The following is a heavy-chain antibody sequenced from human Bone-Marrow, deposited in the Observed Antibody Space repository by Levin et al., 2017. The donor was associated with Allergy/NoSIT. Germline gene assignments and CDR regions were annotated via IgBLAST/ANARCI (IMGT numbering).Heavy chain of an antibody. Sequence: SETLSLTCTVSGGSISSGDYYWSWIRQPPGKGLEWIGYIYYSGSTYYNPSLKSRVTISVDTSKNQFSLELSSVTASDTAVYYCARDHPGTYGMDVWGQGTTVTVSS. CDR2: IYYSGST. CDR1: GGSISSGDYY. J-gene: IGHJ6*02. D-gene: IGHD3-10*01. V-gene: IGHV4-30-4*01. CDR3: ARDHPGTYGMDV.